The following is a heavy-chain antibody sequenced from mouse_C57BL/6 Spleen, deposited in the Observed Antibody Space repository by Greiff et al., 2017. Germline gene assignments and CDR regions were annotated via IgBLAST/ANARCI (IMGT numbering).Heavy chain of an antibody. CDR3: ARTYYGSKEGWFAY. J-gene: IGHJ3*01. V-gene: IGHV1-64*01. Sequence: VKLQQPGAELVKPGASVKLSCKASGYTFTSYWMHWVKQRPGQGLEWIGMIHPNSGSTNYNEKFKSKATLTVDKSSSTAYMQLSSLTSEDSAVYYCARTYYGSKEGWFAYWGQGTLVTVSA. CDR2: IHPNSGST. CDR1: GYTFTSYW. D-gene: IGHD1-1*01.